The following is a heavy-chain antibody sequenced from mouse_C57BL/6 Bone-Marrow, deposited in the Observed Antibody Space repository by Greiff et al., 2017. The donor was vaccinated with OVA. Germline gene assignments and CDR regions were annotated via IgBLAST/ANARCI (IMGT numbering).Heavy chain of an antibody. CDR3: ARLNYGSSYGYAMDY. CDR1: GFTFSDYG. V-gene: IGHV5-17*01. Sequence: EVQRVESGGGLVKPGGSLKLSCAASGFTFSDYGMHWVRQAPEKGLGWVAYISSGSSTIYYADTVKGRFTISRDNAKNTLVLQMTSLRSEDTAMYYCARLNYGSSYGYAMDYWGQGTSVTVSS. CDR2: ISSGSSTI. J-gene: IGHJ4*01. D-gene: IGHD1-1*01.